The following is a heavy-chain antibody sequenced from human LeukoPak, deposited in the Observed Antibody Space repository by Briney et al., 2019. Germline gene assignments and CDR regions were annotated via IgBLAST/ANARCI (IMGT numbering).Heavy chain of an antibody. V-gene: IGHV1-69*05. J-gene: IGHJ5*02. CDR3: ARADFDWLLHLT. CDR1: GGTISSYA. Sequence: ASVKVSCKASGGTISSYAISWVRQAPGQGLEWMGGIIPIFGTANYAQKFQGRVTITTDESTSTAYMELSSLRSEDTAVYYCARADFDWLLHLTWGQGTLVTVSS. D-gene: IGHD3-9*01. CDR2: IIPIFGTA.